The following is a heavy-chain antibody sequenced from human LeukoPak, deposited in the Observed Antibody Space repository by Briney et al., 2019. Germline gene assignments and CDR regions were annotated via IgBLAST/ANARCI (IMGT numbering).Heavy chain of an antibody. CDR2: ISGSGGST. D-gene: IGHD3-10*01. Sequence: GGSLRLSCVASGFTFSNFAMSWVGQAPGKGLDWVSSISGSGGSTYYADSVKGRFPISRDNSKNTLYLQMNDLGADDTAVYYCARDNYYGSGSYTAYWGQGTLVTVSS. V-gene: IGHV3-23*01. J-gene: IGHJ4*02. CDR1: GFTFSNFA. CDR3: ARDNYYGSGSYTAY.